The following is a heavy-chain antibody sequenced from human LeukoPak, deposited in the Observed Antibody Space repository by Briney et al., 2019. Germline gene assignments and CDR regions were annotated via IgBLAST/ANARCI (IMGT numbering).Heavy chain of an antibody. D-gene: IGHD2-15*01. CDR2: ISGYNDNT. CDR3: ARDWYCSGGSCYDCFDP. Sequence: ASVKVSCKVSGYSFSSYGISWVRQAPRQGLEWMGWISGYNDNTKYAQKLQGRVTMTTDTSTSTAYMELRSLRTDDTAVYYCARDWYCSGGSCYDCFDPWGQGTLVTVSS. J-gene: IGHJ5*02. V-gene: IGHV1-18*01. CDR1: GYSFSSYG.